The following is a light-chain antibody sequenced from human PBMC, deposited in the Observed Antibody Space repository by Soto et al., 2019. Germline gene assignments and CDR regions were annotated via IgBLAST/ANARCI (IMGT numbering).Light chain of an antibody. CDR3: SSYTSSSTRV. V-gene: IGLV2-14*03. Sequence: QSALTHPASVSGSPGQSITISCTGTSSDVGAYDFVSWYQQHPDKAPKLMTYEVSNRPSGVSNRFSGSKSVNTATLTISGLQAEDEADYYCSSYTSSSTRVFGTGTKVTVL. CDR2: EVS. J-gene: IGLJ1*01. CDR1: SSDVGAYDF.